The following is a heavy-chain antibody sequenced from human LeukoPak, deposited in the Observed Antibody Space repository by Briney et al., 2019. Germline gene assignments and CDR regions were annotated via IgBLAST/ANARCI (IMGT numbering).Heavy chain of an antibody. D-gene: IGHD3-3*01. Sequence: ASVKVSCKASGYTLTSYGISGGRQAPGQGREGMGWISAYNGNTNYAQKFQDRVTMTTDTTTIKADKELRRLSSDDPAVYHCAWSRYYVPFYYLDVWGKGTTVTVSS. CDR1: GYTLTSYG. V-gene: IGHV1-18*01. J-gene: IGHJ6*03. CDR2: ISAYNGNT. CDR3: AWSRYYVPFYYLDV.